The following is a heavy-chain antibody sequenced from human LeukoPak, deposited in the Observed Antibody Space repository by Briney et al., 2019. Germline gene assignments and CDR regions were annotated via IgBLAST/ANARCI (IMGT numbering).Heavy chain of an antibody. CDR1: GGSFSGYY. V-gene: IGHV4-34*01. CDR3: ARTARDTTGTRRGVLDY. D-gene: IGHD1-1*01. Sequence: SETLSLTCAVYGGSFSGYYWSWIRQPPGKGLEWIGEINHSGRTNYNPSLKSRVTISVDTSKNQFSLKLSSVTAADTAVYYCARTARDTTGTRRGVLDYWGQGTLVTVSS. J-gene: IGHJ4*02. CDR2: INHSGRT.